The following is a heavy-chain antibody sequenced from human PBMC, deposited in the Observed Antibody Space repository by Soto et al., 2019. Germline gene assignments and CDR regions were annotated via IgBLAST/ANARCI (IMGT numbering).Heavy chain of an antibody. CDR2: INPKSGGT. CDR1: GYSFTDCH. D-gene: IGHD2-8*01. CDR3: ARGDSTDCSNGVCSFFYNHDMDV. J-gene: IGHJ6*02. Sequence: ASVKVSCKASGYSFTDCHMHWVRQAPGQGLEWLGRINPKSGGTSTAQKFQGWVTMTTDTSISTASMELTRLTSDDTAIYYCARGDSTDCSNGVCSFFYNHDMDVWGQGTSVTVS. V-gene: IGHV1-2*04.